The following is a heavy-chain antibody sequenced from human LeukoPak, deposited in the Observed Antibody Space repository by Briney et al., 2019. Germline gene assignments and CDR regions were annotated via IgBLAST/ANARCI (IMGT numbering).Heavy chain of an antibody. CDR1: GFNFDEYG. D-gene: IGHD3-10*01. CDR3: ARYYREGLFGD. J-gene: IGHJ4*01. CDR2: IIWKGHST. V-gene: IGHV3-20*01. Sequence: GGSLRLSCAASGFNFDEYGMSWVRQAPGKGLEWVAGIIWKGHSTGYADYLKGRFTSARDSAKNSLYLQIHSLRAEDTAFYHCARYYREGLFGDWGHGTLVTVS.